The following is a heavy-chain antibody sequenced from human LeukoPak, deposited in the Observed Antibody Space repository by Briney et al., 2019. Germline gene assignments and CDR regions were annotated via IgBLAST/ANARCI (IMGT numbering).Heavy chain of an antibody. CDR1: GGSISSGSYY. D-gene: IGHD2-2*01. CDR2: IYTSGST. CDR3: ARGWASSWYYFDF. Sequence: SQTLSLTCTVSGGSISSGSYYWSWIRQPAGKGLEWIGRIYTSGSTNYNPSLKSRVTISVDTSKNQFSLKLSSVTAADTAVYYRARGWASSWYYFDFWGQGTLVTVSS. J-gene: IGHJ4*02. V-gene: IGHV4-61*02.